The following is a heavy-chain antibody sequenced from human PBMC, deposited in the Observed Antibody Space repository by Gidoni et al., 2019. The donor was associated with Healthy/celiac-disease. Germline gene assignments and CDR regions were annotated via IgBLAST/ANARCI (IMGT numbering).Heavy chain of an antibody. J-gene: IGHJ4*02. CDR3: AKDMVIGAKWRSSSWYRGSFDY. D-gene: IGHD6-13*01. Sequence: EVQLVESGGGLVQPGRSLRLSCAASGFTFDDYAMHWVRQAPGKGLEWVSGISWNSGSIGYADSVKGRFTISRDNAKNSLYLQMNSLRAEDTALYYCAKDMVIGAKWRSSSWYRGSFDYWGQGTLVTVSS. V-gene: IGHV3-9*01. CDR2: ISWNSGSI. CDR1: GFTFDDYA.